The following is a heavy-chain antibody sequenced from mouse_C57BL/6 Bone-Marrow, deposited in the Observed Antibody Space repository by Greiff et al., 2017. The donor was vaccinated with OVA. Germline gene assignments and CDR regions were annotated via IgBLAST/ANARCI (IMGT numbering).Heavy chain of an antibody. CDR3: ATTVHYAMDY. D-gene: IGHD1-1*01. CDR1: GYTFTSYW. V-gene: IGHV1-64*01. CDR2: IHPNSGST. J-gene: IGHJ4*01. Sequence: QVQLQQPGAELEKPGASVKLSCKASGYTFTSYWMHWVKQRPGQGLEWIGMIHPNSGSTNYNEKFKIKATLTVDKSSSTAYMQLSSLTSEDSAVYYCATTVHYAMDYWGQGTSVTVSS.